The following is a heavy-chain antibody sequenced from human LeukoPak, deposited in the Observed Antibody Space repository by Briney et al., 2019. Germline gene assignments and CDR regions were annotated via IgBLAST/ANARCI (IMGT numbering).Heavy chain of an antibody. Sequence: GGSLRLSCATSGFTFSSYSMNWVRQAPGKGLEWVSSITAGGYIDYADSVKGRFTISRDNAKNSLYLRMNSLRAEDTAVYYCARLLTSYYYMDVWGKGTTVTVSS. CDR1: GFTFSSYS. CDR2: ITAGGYI. CDR3: ARLLTSYYYMDV. J-gene: IGHJ6*03. V-gene: IGHV3-21*01.